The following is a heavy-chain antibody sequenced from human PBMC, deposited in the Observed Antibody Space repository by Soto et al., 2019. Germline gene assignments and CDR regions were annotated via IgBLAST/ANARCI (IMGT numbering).Heavy chain of an antibody. J-gene: IGHJ6*02. Sequence: GGSLRLSCAASGFNFGNSAMSWVRQPPGKGLEWVSAISSSSSSGSKTYYADSVKGRFTISRDNSKNTLYLQMISVRAEDTAVYYCATGPTIFGVVINFEYYYGLDVWGQGTTVTVSS. CDR1: GFNFGNSA. D-gene: IGHD3-3*01. CDR2: ISSSSSSGSKT. CDR3: ATGPTIFGVVINFEYYYGLDV. V-gene: IGHV3-23*01.